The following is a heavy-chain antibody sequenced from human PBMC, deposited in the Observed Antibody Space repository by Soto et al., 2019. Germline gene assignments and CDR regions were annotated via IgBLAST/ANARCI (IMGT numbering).Heavy chain of an antibody. CDR1: GFTFTSYA. CDR2: ISGRGDTT. V-gene: IGHV3-23*01. J-gene: IGHJ6*02. CDR3: ASDYYDSSGYPRYYYYDMDV. D-gene: IGHD3-22*01. Sequence: PGGSLRLSCAVSGFTFTSYAMSWVRQAPGKGLEWVSGISGRGDTTYYADSVKGRFTISRDNSKNTLYLQMDSLRAEDTAVYYCASDYYDSSGYPRYYYYDMDVWGHGTTVTVSS.